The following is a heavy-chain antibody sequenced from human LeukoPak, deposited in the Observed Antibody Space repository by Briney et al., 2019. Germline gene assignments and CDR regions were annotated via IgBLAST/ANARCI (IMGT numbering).Heavy chain of an antibody. J-gene: IGHJ4*02. CDR2: IIPIFGTA. Sequence: SVKVSCKASGGTFSSYAISWVRQAPGQGLEWTGGIIPIFGTANYAQKFQGRVTITADESTSTAYMELSSLRSEDTAVYYCARADSSGYYGDYWGQGTLVTVSS. CDR3: ARADSSGYYGDY. D-gene: IGHD3-22*01. V-gene: IGHV1-69*13. CDR1: GGTFSSYA.